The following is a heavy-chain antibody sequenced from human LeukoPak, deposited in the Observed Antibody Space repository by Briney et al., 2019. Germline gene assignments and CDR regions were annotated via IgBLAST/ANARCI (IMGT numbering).Heavy chain of an antibody. V-gene: IGHV3-23*01. CDR1: GFTFSSYA. J-gene: IGHJ5*02. CDR3: AKESDPPPNPPNWFVP. Sequence: PGGSLRLSCAASGFTFSSYAMSWVRQAPGKGLEWVSAISGSGGSTYYADSVKGRLTISRDNSKNTLYLQMNSLRAEDTAVYYCAKESDPPPNPPNWFVPWGQGTLVTVSS. CDR2: ISGSGGST.